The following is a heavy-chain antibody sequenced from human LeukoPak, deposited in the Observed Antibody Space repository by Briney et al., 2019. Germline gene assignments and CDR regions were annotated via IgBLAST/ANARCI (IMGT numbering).Heavy chain of an antibody. CDR2: ISGSGGST. J-gene: IGHJ6*03. Sequence: GGSLRLSSAASGFTFDDYGMSWVRQAPGKGLEWVSAISGSGGSTYYADSVKGRFTISRDNSKNTLYLQMNSLRAEDTAVYYCVGRPGLYYYYYYMDVWGKGTTVTVSS. D-gene: IGHD6-6*01. V-gene: IGHV3-23*01. CDR1: GFTFDDYG. CDR3: VGRPGLYYYYYYMDV.